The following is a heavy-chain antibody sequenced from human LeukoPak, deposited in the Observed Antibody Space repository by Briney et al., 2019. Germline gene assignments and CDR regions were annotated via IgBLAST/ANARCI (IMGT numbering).Heavy chain of an antibody. CDR1: GFTFSSYA. J-gene: IGHJ2*01. D-gene: IGHD2/OR15-2a*01. Sequence: GGSLRLSCAASGFTFSSYAMYWVRQAPGKGLEYVSAISSNGGSTYYANSVKGRFTISRDNSKNTLYLQMGSLRAEDMAVYYCASSMTPHWYFDLWGRGTLVTVSS. V-gene: IGHV3-64*01. CDR2: ISSNGGST. CDR3: ASSMTPHWYFDL.